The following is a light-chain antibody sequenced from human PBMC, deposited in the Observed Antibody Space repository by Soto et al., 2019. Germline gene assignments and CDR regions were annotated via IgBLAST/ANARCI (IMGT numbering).Light chain of an antibody. CDR3: QNDYGAPLT. Sequence: DIQMTQSPSSLSASVGDRVTITCRASQGISNYLAWYQQKPGKAPKLLIYVSSTLQSGVPTRFSGSGSRTDFTHTISSLQAEDVATCYCQNDYGAPLTVGGGTRVEIK. CDR1: QGISNY. CDR2: VSS. J-gene: IGKJ4*01. V-gene: IGKV1-27*01.